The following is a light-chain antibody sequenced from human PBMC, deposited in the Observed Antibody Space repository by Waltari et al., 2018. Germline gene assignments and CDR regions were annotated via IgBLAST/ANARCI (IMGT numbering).Light chain of an antibody. Sequence: DIEMTHSPSSVTASVGDRVTITCRASQDMVDFLVWFQQRPGNAPKSLIYAASTLQGGVPSRFSGSGSGTDFTLTISSLQPEDSATYYCQQYHDNPHTFGGGTRVEVK. V-gene: IGKV1-16*01. CDR3: QQYHDNPHT. CDR2: AAS. J-gene: IGKJ4*01. CDR1: QDMVDF.